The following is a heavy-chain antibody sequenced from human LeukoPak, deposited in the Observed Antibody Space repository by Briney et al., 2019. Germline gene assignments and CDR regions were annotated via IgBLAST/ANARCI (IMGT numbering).Heavy chain of an antibody. V-gene: IGHV1-69*06. CDR1: RGTFSDYA. J-gene: IGHJ4*02. CDR3: ARDLAAPDY. CDR2: IIPFFGTA. Sequence: SVKVSCKASRGTFSDYAIIWVRQAPGQGLECVGGIIPFFGTAMYTQNFQGRVTITADRSTSTAYLELSSLRSGDTAVYYCARDLAAPDYWGQGTLVTVSS.